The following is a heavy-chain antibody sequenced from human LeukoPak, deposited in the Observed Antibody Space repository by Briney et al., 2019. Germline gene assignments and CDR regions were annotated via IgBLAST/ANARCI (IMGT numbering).Heavy chain of an antibody. V-gene: IGHV1-2*02. CDR3: ARRRGAAMVLAGAEFDY. D-gene: IGHD5-18*01. J-gene: IGHJ4*02. Sequence: ASVKVSCKASGYTFTSYGISWVRQAPGQGLEWMGWINPNSGGTNYAQKFQGRVTMTRDTSISTAYMELSRLRSDDTAVYYCARRRGAAMVLAGAEFDYWGQGTLATVSS. CDR2: INPNSGGT. CDR1: GYTFTSYG.